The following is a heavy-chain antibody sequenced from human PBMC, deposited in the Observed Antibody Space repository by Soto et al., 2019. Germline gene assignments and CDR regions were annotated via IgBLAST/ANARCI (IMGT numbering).Heavy chain of an antibody. Sequence: QLQLQESGSGLLEPSQTLSLTCAVSGASISSSGYSWNWIRQAPGRGLEWIGSFLYTGTSSYDPSLKSRVTISADKSKNQFSLQLTSVTAADTAVYHCARGGGLPDCAVYCPPDYWCQGTLVTVSS. V-gene: IGHV4-30-2*01. CDR2: FLYTGTS. J-gene: IGHJ4*02. CDR3: ARGGGLPDCAVYCPPDY. D-gene: IGHD2-21*02. CDR1: GASISSSGYS.